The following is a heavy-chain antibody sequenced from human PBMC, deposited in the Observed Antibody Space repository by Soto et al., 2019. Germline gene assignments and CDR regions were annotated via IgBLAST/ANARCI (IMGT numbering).Heavy chain of an antibody. CDR3: ASSIRVAGVFDY. CDR2: INAGNGNT. J-gene: IGHJ4*02. D-gene: IGHD6-19*01. V-gene: IGHV1-3*01. CDR1: GCTFTSYA. Sequence: ASVKVSCKASGCTFTSYAMHWVRQAPGQRLEWMGWINAGNGNTKYSQKFQGRVTITRDTSASTAYMELSSLRSEDTAVYYCASSIRVAGVFDYWGQGTLVTVSS.